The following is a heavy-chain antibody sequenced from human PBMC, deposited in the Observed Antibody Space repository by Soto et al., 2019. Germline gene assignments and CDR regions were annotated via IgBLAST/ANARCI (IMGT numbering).Heavy chain of an antibody. CDR1: GYTFTSYA. CDR2: INAGNGNT. Sequence: ASVKVSCKASGYTFTSYAMHWVRQAPGQRLEWMGWINAGNGNTKYSQKFQGRATITRDTSASTAYMELSSLRSEDTAVYYCARSGIVTMVRGVLDVWGQGTTVTVSS. CDR3: ARSGIVTMVRGVLDV. V-gene: IGHV1-3*01. D-gene: IGHD3-10*01. J-gene: IGHJ6*02.